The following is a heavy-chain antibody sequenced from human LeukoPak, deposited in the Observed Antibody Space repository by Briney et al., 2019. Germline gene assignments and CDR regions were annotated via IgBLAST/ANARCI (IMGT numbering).Heavy chain of an antibody. V-gene: IGHV3-23*01. Sequence: GGSLRLSCAASGFTFSSYAMTWVRQAPGKGLEWVSAISGSGRSTYYADSVKGRFIISRDNSKNTLYLQMNSLRAEDTAVYYCAKDPYDSSGYYQNYWGQGTLVTVSS. CDR3: AKDPYDSSGYYQNY. D-gene: IGHD3-22*01. CDR2: ISGSGRST. CDR1: GFTFSSYA. J-gene: IGHJ4*02.